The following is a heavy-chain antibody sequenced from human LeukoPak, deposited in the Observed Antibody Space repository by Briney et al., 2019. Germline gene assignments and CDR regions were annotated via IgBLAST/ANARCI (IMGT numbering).Heavy chain of an antibody. V-gene: IGHV1-2*02. J-gene: IGHJ4*02. D-gene: IGHD2-2*01. CDR1: GYTFTDYY. CDR3: ARGHPMPRGAL. Sequence: ASVKVSCKASGYTFTDYYMYWVRQAPGQGLEWMGWINPKSGGTNFAQNLRGRVAMTWDTSISTAYMELSRLRSDDAAVYYCARGHPMPRGALWGQGTLVTVSS. CDR2: INPKSGGT.